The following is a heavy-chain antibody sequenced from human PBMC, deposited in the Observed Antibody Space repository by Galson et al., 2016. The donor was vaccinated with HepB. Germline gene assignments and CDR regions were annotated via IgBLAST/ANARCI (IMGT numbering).Heavy chain of an antibody. D-gene: IGHD4-11*01. J-gene: IGHJ4*02. CDR3: ARHGPVTTHFY. CDR1: DDSISSSSYY. V-gene: IGHV4-39*01. CDR2: FYYGGST. Sequence: TLSLTCTVSDDSISSSSYYWGWIRQPPGKGLEWIGSFYYGGSTFYNPSLKSRVTLSVDTSKKQFSLKLNSVTAADTAVYYCARHGPVTTHFYWGQGTLVTVSS.